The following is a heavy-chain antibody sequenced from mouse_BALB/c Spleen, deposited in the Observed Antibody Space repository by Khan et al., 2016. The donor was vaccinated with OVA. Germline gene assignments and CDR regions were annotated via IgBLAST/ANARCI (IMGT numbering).Heavy chain of an antibody. V-gene: IGHV2-2*02. CDR3: GRPSVAYYVWYFDV. J-gene: IGHJ1*01. CDR1: GFSLTNYG. CDR2: IWSGGST. Sequence: QVQLQQSGPGLVQPSQSLSITCTVAGFSLTNYGIHWVRQSPGKGLEWLGVIWSGGSTDYNAAFISRLSISKDNSKSQIFFKMNSLQANDTAIYYCGRPSVAYYVWYFDVWGAGTTVTVSS. D-gene: IGHD1-1*01.